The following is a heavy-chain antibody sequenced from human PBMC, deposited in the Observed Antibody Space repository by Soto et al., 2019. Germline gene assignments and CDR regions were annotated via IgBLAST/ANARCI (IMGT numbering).Heavy chain of an antibody. D-gene: IGHD2-8*02. CDR3: ARDEITGLFDY. J-gene: IGHJ4*02. V-gene: IGHV4-4*02. Sequence: PSETLSLTCAVSGGSMSSSNWWSWVRQTPGKGLEWIGEIYHSGSTNYNPSLKSRVTISVDTSKNQFSLKLTSVTAADTAVYYCARDEITGLFDYWGQGTLVTVS. CDR1: GGSMSSSNW. CDR2: IYHSGST.